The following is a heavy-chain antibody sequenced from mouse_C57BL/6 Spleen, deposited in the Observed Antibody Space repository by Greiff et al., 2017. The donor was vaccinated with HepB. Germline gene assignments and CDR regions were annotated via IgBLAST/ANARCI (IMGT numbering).Heavy chain of an antibody. Sequence: EVQGVESGGDLVKPGGSLKLSCAASGFTFSSYGMSWVRQTPDKRLEWVATISSGGSYTYYPDSVKGRFTISRDNAKNTLYLQMSSLKSEDTAMYYCARHAGSSPFAYWGQGTLVTVSA. CDR1: GFTFSSYG. CDR2: ISSGGSYT. V-gene: IGHV5-6*01. CDR3: ARHAGSSPFAY. J-gene: IGHJ3*01. D-gene: IGHD1-1*01.